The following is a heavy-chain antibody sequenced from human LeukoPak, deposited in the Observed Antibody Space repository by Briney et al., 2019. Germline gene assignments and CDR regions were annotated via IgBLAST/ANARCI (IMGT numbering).Heavy chain of an antibody. Sequence: GGSLRLSCAASGFTFSSCAMSWVRQAPGKGLEWVSAISGSGGSTYYADSVKGRFTISRDNSKNTLYLQMNSLRAEDTAVYYCAKGLRGYSYGYTAFDIWGQGTMVTVSS. CDR1: GFTFSSCA. CDR3: AKGLRGYSYGYTAFDI. V-gene: IGHV3-23*01. J-gene: IGHJ3*02. CDR2: ISGSGGST. D-gene: IGHD5-18*01.